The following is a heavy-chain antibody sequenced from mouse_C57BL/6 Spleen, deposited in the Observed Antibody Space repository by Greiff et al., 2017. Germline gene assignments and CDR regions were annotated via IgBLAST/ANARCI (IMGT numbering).Heavy chain of an antibody. CDR2: ISYDGSN. CDR1: GYSITSGYY. D-gene: IGHD1-1*01. J-gene: IGHJ2*01. CDR3: ARDRHYYGSRGLLDY. V-gene: IGHV3-6*01. Sequence: EVKLVESGPGLVKPSQSLSLTCSVTGYSITSGYYWNWIRQFPGNKLEWMGYISYDGSNNYNPSLKNRISITRDTSKNQFFLKLNSVTTEDTATYYCARDRHYYGSRGLLDYWGQGTTLTVSS.